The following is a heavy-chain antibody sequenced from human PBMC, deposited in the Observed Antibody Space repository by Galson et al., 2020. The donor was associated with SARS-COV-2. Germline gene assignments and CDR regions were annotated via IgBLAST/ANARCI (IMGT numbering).Heavy chain of an antibody. CDR1: GFPFSSYS. CDR2: ISAGSSYI. CDR3: ARVGGMATTPAKYYYYGLDV. D-gene: IGHD2-15*01. V-gene: IGHV3-21*01. Sequence: GGYLRLSCAASGFPFSSYSMNWVRQAPGKGLEWVSSISAGSSYIYYADSVKGRFTISRDNAKNSLYLQMNSLRADDTAVYYCARVGGMATTPAKYYYYGLDVWGPGTTVTVSS. J-gene: IGHJ6*02.